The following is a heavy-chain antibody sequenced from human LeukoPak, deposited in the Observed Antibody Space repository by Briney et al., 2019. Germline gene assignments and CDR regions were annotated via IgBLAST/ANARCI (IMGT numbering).Heavy chain of an antibody. D-gene: IGHD5-18*01. Sequence: GGSLRLSCAASGFTFTTYWMHWVRQAPGKGLVWVSHINSDGSITSYADSVKGRFTIPRDNAKNTLYLQMNSLRAEDTAVYYCARDAVDTANAVWGQGTTVTVSS. CDR1: GFTFTTYW. V-gene: IGHV3-74*01. J-gene: IGHJ6*02. CDR2: INSDGSIT. CDR3: ARDAVDTANAV.